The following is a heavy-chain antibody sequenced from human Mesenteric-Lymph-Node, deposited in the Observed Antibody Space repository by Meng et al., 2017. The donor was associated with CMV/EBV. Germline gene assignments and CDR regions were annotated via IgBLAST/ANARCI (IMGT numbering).Heavy chain of an antibody. CDR2: MIPNNGNT. D-gene: IGHD4-11*01. Sequence: ASVKVSCKASGCTFTSYAISLVRQATGQGLELMGGMIPNNGNTGYAQKFQGRVTITRDKSINTAYMELSSLTSEDTGVYYCARGNDYTKYRDRGGYYFGLTVWGQGTTVTVSS. V-gene: IGHV1-8*03. J-gene: IGHJ6*02. CDR3: ARGNDYTKYRDRGGYYFGLTV. CDR1: GCTFTSYA.